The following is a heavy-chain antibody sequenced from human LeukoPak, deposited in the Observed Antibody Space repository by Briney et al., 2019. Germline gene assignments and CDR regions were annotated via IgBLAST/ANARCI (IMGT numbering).Heavy chain of an antibody. J-gene: IGHJ4*02. CDR1: GYTFTSYA. Sequence: GASVKVSCKGSGYTFTSYATNWVRQATGQGLEWMGWMNPNSGNTGYAQKFQGRVTMTRNTSISTAYMELSSLRSEDTAVYYCARLSGSYFDYFDYWGQGTLVTVSS. D-gene: IGHD1-26*01. CDR2: MNPNSGNT. V-gene: IGHV1-8*01. CDR3: ARLSGSYFDYFDY.